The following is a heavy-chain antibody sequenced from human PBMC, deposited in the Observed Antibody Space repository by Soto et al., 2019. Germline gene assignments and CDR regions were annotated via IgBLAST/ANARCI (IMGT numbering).Heavy chain of an antibody. Sequence: HVQRVQSGAEVKKPGSSVKVSCKASGGTFISYTSTWVRQAPGPGLEWMGRIIPILGIANYAQKFQGSVTITADKSTGTAYMELSSLSSEDTAVYYCLNIPHYWGQGTLVTVSS. J-gene: IGHJ4*02. CDR1: GGTFISYT. V-gene: IGHV1-69*02. CDR3: LNIPHY. CDR2: IIPILGIA.